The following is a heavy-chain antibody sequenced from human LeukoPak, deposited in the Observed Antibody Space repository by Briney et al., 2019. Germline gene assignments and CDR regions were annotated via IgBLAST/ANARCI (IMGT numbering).Heavy chain of an antibody. CDR3: AVSRIVGAVDVFDM. CDR2: IYSGGNT. V-gene: IGHV3-66*01. D-gene: IGHD1-26*01. Sequence: GGSLRLSCAASGFTISSNYMSWVRQAPGKGLEWVSVIYSGGNTYYADSVKGRFTISRDNSKNTVSLQMNSLRDEDTAVYFCAVSRIVGAVDVFDMWGQGTMVTVSA. J-gene: IGHJ3*02. CDR1: GFTISSNY.